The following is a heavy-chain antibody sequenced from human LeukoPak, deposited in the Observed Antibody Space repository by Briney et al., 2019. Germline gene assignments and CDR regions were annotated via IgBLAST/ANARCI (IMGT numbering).Heavy chain of an antibody. CDR1: GGSISRYY. J-gene: IGHJ1*01. CDR3: ARVESGSYYRYFQH. D-gene: IGHD1-26*01. Sequence: SETLSLTCTVSGGSISRYYWSWIRQPPGKGLEWMGYIYYSGSTNYNPSLKSRVTISVDTSKNQFSLKLSSVTAADTAVYYCARVESGSYYRYFQHWGQGTLVTVSS. CDR2: IYYSGST. V-gene: IGHV4-59*08.